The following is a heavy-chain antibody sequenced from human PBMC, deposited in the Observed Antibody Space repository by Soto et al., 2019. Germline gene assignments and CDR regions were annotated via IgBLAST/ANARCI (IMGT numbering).Heavy chain of an antibody. J-gene: IGHJ6*02. D-gene: IGHD2-2*01. CDR2: INPNSGGT. V-gene: IGHV1-2*04. CDR1: GYTFTGYY. CDR3: ATSGPYCISTSCYYYYGMDV. Sequence: GASVKVSCKASGYTFTGYYMHWVRQAPGQGLEWMGWINPNSGGTNYAQKFQDWVTMTRDTSISTAYMELSRLRSDDTAVYYCATSGPYCISTSCYYYYGMDVWGQGTTVTVSS.